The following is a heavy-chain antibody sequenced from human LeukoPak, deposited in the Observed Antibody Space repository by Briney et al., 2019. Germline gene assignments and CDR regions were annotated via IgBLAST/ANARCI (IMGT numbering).Heavy chain of an antibody. CDR3: AKRRSIGPNWYFDL. V-gene: IGHV3-23*01. Sequence: GGSLRLSCAASGFTFSSYAMSWVRQAPGKGLEWVSAISGSGGSTNYADSVKGRFTISRDNSKHTLYLQMNSLRAEDTAVYYCAKRRSIGPNWYFDLWGRGTLVAVSS. J-gene: IGHJ2*01. CDR2: ISGSGGST. D-gene: IGHD6-19*01. CDR1: GFTFSSYA.